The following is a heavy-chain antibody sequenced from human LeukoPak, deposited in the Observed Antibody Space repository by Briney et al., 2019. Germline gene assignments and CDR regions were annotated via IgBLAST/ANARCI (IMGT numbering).Heavy chain of an antibody. CDR2: IYYSGST. D-gene: IGHD3-3*01. CDR1: GGSISSYY. CDR3: AGGRTIFGNDY. Sequence: ETLSLTCTVSGGSISSYYWSWIRQPPGKGLEWIGYIYYSGSTNYNPSLKSRVTISVDTSKNQFSLKLSSVTAADTAVYYCAGGRTIFGNDYWGQGTLVTVSS. V-gene: IGHV4-59*01. J-gene: IGHJ4*02.